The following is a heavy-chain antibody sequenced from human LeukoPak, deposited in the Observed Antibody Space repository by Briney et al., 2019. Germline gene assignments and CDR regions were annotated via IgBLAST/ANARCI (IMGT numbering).Heavy chain of an antibody. CDR2: IKSKTDGGTT. D-gene: IGHD2-15*01. CDR3: TTDIPRFRRGGSCYSIDY. CDR1: GFTFSNAW. Sequence: GGSLRLSCAASGFTFSNAWMSWVRQAPGMGLEWVGRIKSKTDGGTTDYAAPVKGRFTISRDDSKNTLYLQMNSLKTEDTAVYYCTTDIPRFRRGGSCYSIDYWGQGTLVTVSS. J-gene: IGHJ4*02. V-gene: IGHV3-15*01.